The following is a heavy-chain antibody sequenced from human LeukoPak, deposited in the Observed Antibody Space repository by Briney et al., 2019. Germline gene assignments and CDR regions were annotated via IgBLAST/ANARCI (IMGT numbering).Heavy chain of an antibody. V-gene: IGHV3-21*01. CDR3: ASDSGSLRGEFDY. J-gene: IGHJ4*02. CDR2: ISSSSSDI. CDR1: GFTFSSYA. Sequence: GGSLRLSCAASGFTFSSYAMSWVRQAPGKGVEWVSSISSSSSDIYYADSVKGRVTISRDNAKNSLYLQMNSLRAEDTAVYYCASDSGSLRGEFDYWGQGTLVTVSS. D-gene: IGHD1-26*01.